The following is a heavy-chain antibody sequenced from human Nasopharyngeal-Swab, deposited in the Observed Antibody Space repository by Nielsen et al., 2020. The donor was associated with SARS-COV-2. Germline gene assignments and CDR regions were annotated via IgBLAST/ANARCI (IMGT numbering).Heavy chain of an antibody. CDR1: GGAMTRTSYY. Sequence: SETLSLTCTVSGGAMTRTSYYWGWVRLAPGKGLEWLGSIYESGTTYYNPALKRRVSISVDTSRNQFSLNLASVTAADTAIYYCVRTFAGSGPYWYYYMDVWGKGTTVTVSS. V-gene: IGHV4-39*01. D-gene: IGHD6-25*01. CDR3: VRTFAGSGPYWYYYMDV. CDR2: IYESGTT. J-gene: IGHJ6*03.